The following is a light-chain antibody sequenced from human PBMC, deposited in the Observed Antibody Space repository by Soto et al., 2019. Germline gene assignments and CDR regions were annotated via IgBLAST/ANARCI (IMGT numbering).Light chain of an antibody. J-gene: IGKJ2*01. CDR2: AAS. CDR3: QKYNNAPAT. Sequence: DIQMTQSPSSLSSSVGDRVTITCRASQGITNYLAWYQQKPGKVPKLLLYAASTMQSGVPPRFSGSGSGTDCALNISSLQPEDVATDYWQKYNNAPATFGQGTNVEIK. CDR1: QGITNY. V-gene: IGKV1-27*01.